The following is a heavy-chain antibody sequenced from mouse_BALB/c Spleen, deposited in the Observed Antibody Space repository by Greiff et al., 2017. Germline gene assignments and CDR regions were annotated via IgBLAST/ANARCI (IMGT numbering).Heavy chain of an antibody. D-gene: IGHD2-4*01. V-gene: IGHV3-2*02. J-gene: IGHJ2*01. Sequence: DVKLQESGPGLVKPSQSLSLTCTVTGYSITSDYAWNWIRQFPGNKLEWMGYISYSGSTSYNPSLKSRISITRDTSKNQFFLQLNSVTTEDTATYYCARYDYQDYFDYWGQGTTLTVSS. CDR1: GYSITSDYA. CDR3: ARYDYQDYFDY. CDR2: ISYSGST.